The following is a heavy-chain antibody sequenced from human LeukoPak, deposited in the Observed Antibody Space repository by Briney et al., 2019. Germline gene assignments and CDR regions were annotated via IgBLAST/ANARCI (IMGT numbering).Heavy chain of an antibody. CDR2: IYTSGST. Sequence: PSETLSLTCTVSGGSISSYYWSWIRQPAGKGLEWIGRIYTSGSTNYNPSLTSRVTMSVDTSKNQFSLKLSSVTAADTAVYYCARAYSSSRFNWFDPWGQGTLVTVSS. CDR1: GGSISSYY. V-gene: IGHV4-4*07. J-gene: IGHJ5*02. D-gene: IGHD6-13*01. CDR3: ARAYSSSRFNWFDP.